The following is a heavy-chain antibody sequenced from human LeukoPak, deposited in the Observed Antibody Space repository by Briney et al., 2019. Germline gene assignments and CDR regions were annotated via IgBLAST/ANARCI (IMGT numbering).Heavy chain of an antibody. CDR3: AKKGQGYYFEY. Sequence: GGSLRLSCAASGFTFSSYAMSWVRQAPGKGLEWVSAISAGGGGTYYADSVKGRFTISRDNSKDTLFLQTSSLRAEDTAVYYCAKKGQGYYFEYWGQGALVTVSS. J-gene: IGHJ4*02. V-gene: IGHV3-23*01. CDR1: GFTFSSYA. CDR2: ISAGGGGT.